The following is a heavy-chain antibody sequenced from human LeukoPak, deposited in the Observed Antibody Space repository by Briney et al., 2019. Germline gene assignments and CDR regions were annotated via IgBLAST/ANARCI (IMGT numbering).Heavy chain of an antibody. CDR2: ISGSGGST. Sequence: PGGSLRLSCAASGFTFSSYAMSWVRQAPGKGLEWVSGISGSGGSTYYADSVKGRFTISRDNSKNTLYLQMNSLRAEDTAVYYCAKVVYYYDSSGYYYGYYFDYWGQGTLVTVSS. CDR3: AKVVYYYDSSGYYYGYYFDY. J-gene: IGHJ4*02. V-gene: IGHV3-23*01. CDR1: GFTFSSYA. D-gene: IGHD3-22*01.